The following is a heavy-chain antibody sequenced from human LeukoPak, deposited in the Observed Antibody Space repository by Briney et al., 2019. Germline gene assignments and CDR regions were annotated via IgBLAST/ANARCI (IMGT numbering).Heavy chain of an antibody. CDR2: IYHSGST. V-gene: IGHV4-4*02. CDR1: GGSISSSKW. Sequence: SSETLSLTCAVTGGSISSSKWWSWVRQTPGKGLEWFGAIYHSGSTNYNPSLKSRVTISVDKSKNQFSLNLSSVTAADTAVYYCARDRRYYDSSAYIRGFDYWGQGTLVTVSS. D-gene: IGHD3-22*01. CDR3: ARDRRYYDSSAYIRGFDY. J-gene: IGHJ4*02.